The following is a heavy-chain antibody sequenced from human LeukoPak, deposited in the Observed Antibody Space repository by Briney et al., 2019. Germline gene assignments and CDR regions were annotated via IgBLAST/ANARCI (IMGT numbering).Heavy chain of an antibody. CDR1: GFTFSDYY. CDR3: AREYGAPYNWFDP. CDR2: ITSSGSTI. J-gene: IGHJ5*02. D-gene: IGHD4-17*01. V-gene: IGHV3-11*01. Sequence: GGSLRLSCAAYGFTFSDYYMSWIRQAPGKGLEWVSHITSSGSTIYYADSVKGRFTISRDNAKNSLYLQMNSLRAEDTAVYYCAREYGAPYNWFDPWGQGTLVTVSS.